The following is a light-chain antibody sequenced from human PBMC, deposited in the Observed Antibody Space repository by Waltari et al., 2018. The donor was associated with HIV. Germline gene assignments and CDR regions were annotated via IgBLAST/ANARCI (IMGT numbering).Light chain of an antibody. CDR1: QGISFW. Sequence: STVSASVGDRLTITCRATQGISFWLAWYHQKPGKAPKVLIYAASSLQSGVPSRFSGSGSGTDFTLTISSLQTEDFAAYYCQQENSFPPTFGPGTKVDIE. CDR3: QQENSFPPT. J-gene: IGKJ3*01. V-gene: IGKV1-12*01. CDR2: AAS.